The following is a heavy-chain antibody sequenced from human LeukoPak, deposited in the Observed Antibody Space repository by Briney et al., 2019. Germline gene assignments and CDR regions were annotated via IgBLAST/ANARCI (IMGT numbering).Heavy chain of an antibody. D-gene: IGHD4/OR15-4a*01. V-gene: IGHV1-2*02. Sequence: ASVTVSFTGSGYTFTVYYMHWVRQAPGQGNGWMGWIKPNSGGTNYAQKFKGRVTMTRDTAISTAYMGLSRLRSDDTAVYFCARGGKVLEFDYCGEGTLVTVSS. CDR3: ARGGKVLEFDY. CDR2: IKPNSGGT. CDR1: GYTFTVYY. J-gene: IGHJ4*02.